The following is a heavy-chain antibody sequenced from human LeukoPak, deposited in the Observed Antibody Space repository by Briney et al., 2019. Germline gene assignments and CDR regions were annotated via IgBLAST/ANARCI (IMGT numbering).Heavy chain of an antibody. CDR2: ISTDDSSI. CDR1: GFTFSDYY. J-gene: IGHJ6*04. D-gene: IGHD3-10*02. CDR3: AELGITMIGGV. V-gene: IGHV3-11*04. Sequence: PGGSLRLSCAGSGFTFSDYYMSWIRQAPGKGLEWISYISTDDSSIDYADSVKDRFTISRDNAKNSLYLQMNSLRAEDTAVYYCAELGITMIGGVWGKGTTVTISS.